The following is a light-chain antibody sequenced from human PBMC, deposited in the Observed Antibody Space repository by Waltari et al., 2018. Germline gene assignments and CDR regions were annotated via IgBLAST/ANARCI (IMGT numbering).Light chain of an antibody. CDR3: QQYYTYPWT. CDR1: QSISSY. CDR2: AAS. Sequence: AIRMTQSPSSISASTGDRVTITCRANQSISSYLAWYQQKPGKAPNLLIYAASTLQSGFPSRFIGSGSRTDFTLTISCLQSEDFATFYCQQYYTYPWTFGQGTKVEVK. J-gene: IGKJ1*01. V-gene: IGKV1-8*01.